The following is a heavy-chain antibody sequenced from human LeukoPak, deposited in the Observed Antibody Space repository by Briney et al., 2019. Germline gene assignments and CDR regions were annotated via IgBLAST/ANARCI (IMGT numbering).Heavy chain of an antibody. Sequence: GGSLRLSCAASGFTFRIYWMSWVRQAPGKGLEWVANINQDGSEKNYVDSVKGRFTISRDSAKNSLYLQMDSLRAEDTAIYYCARCSGWAFKNWGQGTLVTVSS. CDR1: GFTFRIYW. J-gene: IGHJ4*02. CDR2: INQDGSEK. D-gene: IGHD6-19*01. V-gene: IGHV3-7*01. CDR3: ARCSGWAFKN.